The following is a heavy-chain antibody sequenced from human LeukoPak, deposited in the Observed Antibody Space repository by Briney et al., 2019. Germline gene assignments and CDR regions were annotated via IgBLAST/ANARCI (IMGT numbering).Heavy chain of an antibody. D-gene: IGHD3-10*02. CDR1: GFTFRSSG. CDR3: AHMVWEYVGGLDV. J-gene: IGHJ6*02. V-gene: IGHV3-23*05. Sequence: GGSLRLSCAASGFTFRSSGMNWVRQAPGKGLEWVSGIYTNGRDTRYADSVKGRFTISRDNSKNTLYLQMHSLRVEDTAVYYCAHMVWEYVGGLDVWGQGTTVTVSS. CDR2: IYTNGRDT.